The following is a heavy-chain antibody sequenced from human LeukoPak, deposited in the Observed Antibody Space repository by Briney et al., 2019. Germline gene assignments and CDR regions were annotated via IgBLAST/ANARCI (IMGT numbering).Heavy chain of an antibody. D-gene: IGHD2/OR15-2a*01. CDR2: IYYTGST. J-gene: IGHJ4*02. V-gene: IGHV4-39*01. Sequence: SETLSLTCTVSGGSISSSSHYWGWIRQPPGEGLEWIGIIYYTGSTHYNSSLESRITISVDTSKNQFSLKLSSVTAADTAVYYCARQGPNLTVIVATAVEYWGQGTLVTVSS. CDR3: ARQGPNLTVIVATAVEY. CDR1: GGSISSSSHY.